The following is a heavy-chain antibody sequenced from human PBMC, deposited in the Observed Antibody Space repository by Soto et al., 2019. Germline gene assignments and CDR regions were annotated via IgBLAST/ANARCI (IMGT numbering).Heavy chain of an antibody. J-gene: IGHJ4*02. CDR2: IRGSGGDT. CDR3: AKHDFWTLYNTGLDS. Sequence: EVQLLESGGGLVQPGGSLRLSCSASGFTFTSYAMSWVRQAPGKGLEWVSGIRGSGGDTKSADSVKGRFTISRDNFKNMLYLQMNSLRAEDTAVYYCAKHDFWTLYNTGLDSWGQGTRVTVSS. CDR1: GFTFTSYA. V-gene: IGHV3-23*01. D-gene: IGHD3-3*01.